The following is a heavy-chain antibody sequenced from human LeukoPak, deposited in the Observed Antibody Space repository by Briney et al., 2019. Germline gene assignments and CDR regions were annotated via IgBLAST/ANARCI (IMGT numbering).Heavy chain of an antibody. Sequence: GGSLRLSCAASGFTFSNYAMNWVRQAPGKGLECVSYISSSGDTIYYADSVKGRFTISRDNAKNSLSLQMNRLRDEDTAVYYCARDRYCSGGSCYSGFDPWGQGTLVTVSS. CDR1: GFTFSNYA. V-gene: IGHV3-48*02. CDR2: ISSSGDTI. D-gene: IGHD2-15*01. J-gene: IGHJ5*02. CDR3: ARDRYCSGGSCYSGFDP.